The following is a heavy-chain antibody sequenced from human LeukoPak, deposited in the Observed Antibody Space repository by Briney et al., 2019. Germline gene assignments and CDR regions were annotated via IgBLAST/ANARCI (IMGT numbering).Heavy chain of an antibody. V-gene: IGHV3-66*01. D-gene: IGHD2/OR15-2a*01. CDR1: GFTLSSSS. CDR2: IKTGGGN. CDR3: ARGQEVFSTPWQWGPKKKYDYTSMDV. J-gene: IGHJ6*02. Sequence: PGGSLTLSCALSGFTLSSSSMNWVRQPPGKGLGWVSVIKTGGGNNCVDSVKCRFIVSRDSSTTVSLEMNNLRAEDTAVYFCARGQEVFSTPWQWGPKKKYDYTSMDVWGQGTTVTVSS.